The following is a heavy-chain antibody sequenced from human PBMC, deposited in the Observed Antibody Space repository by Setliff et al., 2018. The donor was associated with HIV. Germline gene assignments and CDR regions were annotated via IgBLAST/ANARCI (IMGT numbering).Heavy chain of an antibody. CDR2: IYYIGGT. CDR3: ARVPYPADYYMDV. Sequence: TSETLSLTCSVSGGSISSHYWSWIRQPPGKGLELIGYIYYIGGTNYNPSLKSRVTISIDTSKSQFSLKLTSVSAADTAIYYCARVPYPADYYMDVWGKGTTVTVSS. V-gene: IGHV4-59*11. CDR1: GGSISSHY. D-gene: IGHD6-19*01. J-gene: IGHJ6*03.